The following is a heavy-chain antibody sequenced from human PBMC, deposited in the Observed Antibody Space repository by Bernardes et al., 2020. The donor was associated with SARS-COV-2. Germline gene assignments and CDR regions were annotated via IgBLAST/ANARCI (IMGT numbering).Heavy chain of an antibody. D-gene: IGHD2-8*01. J-gene: IGHJ4*02. Sequence: SETLSLTCTVSHDSISTGGYFWGWIRQFPGKGLEWIATAYYTGTTYPHPSFQNRVSMSVDLSKNQFSLRLTSVTAADTGLYYCARLPMIAGVRVYYFDYWGQGIMVTVSS. V-gene: IGHV4-39*01. CDR2: AYYTGTT. CDR1: HDSISTGGYF. CDR3: ARLPMIAGVRVYYFDY.